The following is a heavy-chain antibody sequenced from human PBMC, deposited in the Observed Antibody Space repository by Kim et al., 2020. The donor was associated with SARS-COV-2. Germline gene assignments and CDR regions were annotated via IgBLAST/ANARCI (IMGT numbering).Heavy chain of an antibody. Sequence: YYADSVKGRFTISRDNSNTTLYLQMTSLIAEDTAVYYFARAVSYARYFDYWGQVTLVTVSS. CDR3: ARAVSYARYFDY. J-gene: IGHJ4*01. V-gene: IGHV3-53*01. D-gene: IGHD1-26*01.